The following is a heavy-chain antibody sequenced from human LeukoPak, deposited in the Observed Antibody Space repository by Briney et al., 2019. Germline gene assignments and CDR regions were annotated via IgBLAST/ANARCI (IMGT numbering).Heavy chain of an antibody. CDR3: ARDNEYCSGGSCFTD. Sequence: GASVKVSCKASGYTFTGYYMHWVRQAPGQGLEWMGRINPNSGGTNYAQKFQGRVTMTRDMSISTAYMELSRLRSDDTAVYYCARDNEYCSGGSCFTDWGQGTLVTVSS. CDR2: INPNSGGT. J-gene: IGHJ4*02. V-gene: IGHV1-2*06. CDR1: GYTFTGYY. D-gene: IGHD2-15*01.